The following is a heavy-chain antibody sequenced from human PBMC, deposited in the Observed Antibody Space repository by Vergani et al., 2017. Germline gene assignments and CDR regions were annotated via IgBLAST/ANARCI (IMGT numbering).Heavy chain of an antibody. V-gene: IGHV3-23*01. CDR3: AKKHSSSTSCPFDS. CDR2: ISGPGDNI. J-gene: IGHJ4*02. CDR1: GFTFSTYD. Sequence: EVQLLDSGGGLVQPGGSLRLSCAASGFTFSTYDTSWVRQAPGKGLEWVSAISGPGDNIFYADSVKGRFTNSRDNSKNTLFLQMNSLRVEDTAIYYCAKKHSSSTSCPFDSWGQGTLVTVSS. D-gene: IGHD2-2*01.